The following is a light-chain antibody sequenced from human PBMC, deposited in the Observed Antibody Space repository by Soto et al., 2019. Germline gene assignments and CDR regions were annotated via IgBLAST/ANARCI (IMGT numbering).Light chain of an antibody. V-gene: IGLV2-14*01. Sequence: QSALTQPASVSGSPGQSITISCTGTSSDVGGYNYVSWYQQHPGKAPKLMIYDVSNRPSGVSNRFSGSKSGNTASLTISGLQARDEADYSCNSYTSSSTLVFGGGTKLTVL. CDR2: DVS. CDR3: NSYTSSSTLV. J-gene: IGLJ2*01. CDR1: SSDVGGYNY.